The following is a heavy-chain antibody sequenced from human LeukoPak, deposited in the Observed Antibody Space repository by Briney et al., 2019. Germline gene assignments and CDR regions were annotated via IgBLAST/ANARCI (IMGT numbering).Heavy chain of an antibody. Sequence: GESLRLSCAASGFTFTTYWMTWVRQAPGKGLEWVASINQDGTEKYYVDSVKGRFTISRDNAKNTLYLQMNSLRAEDTAVYYCAKVRFGVMARYYFDYWGQGTLVTVSS. J-gene: IGHJ4*02. CDR2: INQDGTEK. CDR3: AKVRFGVMARYYFDY. V-gene: IGHV3-7*03. CDR1: GFTFTTYW. D-gene: IGHD3-10*01.